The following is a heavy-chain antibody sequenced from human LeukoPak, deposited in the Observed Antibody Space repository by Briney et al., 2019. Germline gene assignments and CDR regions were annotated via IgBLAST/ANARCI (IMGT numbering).Heavy chain of an antibody. CDR2: ISDSGGNT. Sequence: GGSLRLSCAASGFTFSSYSVTWVRQAPGKGLECVSSISDSGGNTLYADSVKGRFTISRDEAKNSLYLQMDSLRAEDTAFYYCARGGLYYDTSAYYYMNYWGQGTLVTVSS. J-gene: IGHJ4*02. V-gene: IGHV3-23*01. D-gene: IGHD3-22*01. CDR3: ARGGLYYDTSAYYYMNY. CDR1: GFTFSSYS.